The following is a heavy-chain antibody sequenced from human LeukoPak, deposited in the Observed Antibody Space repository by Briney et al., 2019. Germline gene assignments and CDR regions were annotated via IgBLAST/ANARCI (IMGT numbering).Heavy chain of an antibody. CDR3: ARSIVVPSNNWFDP. D-gene: IGHD2-2*01. Sequence: SETLSLTCTVSGGSISSYYWSRIRQPPGKGLEWIGYIYYSGSTNYNPSLKSRVTISVDTSKNQFSLKLSSVTAADTAVYYCARSIVVPSNNWFDPWGQGTLVTVSS. V-gene: IGHV4-59*01. J-gene: IGHJ5*02. CDR2: IYYSGST. CDR1: GGSISSYY.